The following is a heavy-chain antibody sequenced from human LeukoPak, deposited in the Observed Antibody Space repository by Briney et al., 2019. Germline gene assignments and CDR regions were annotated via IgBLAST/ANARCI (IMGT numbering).Heavy chain of an antibody. Sequence: ASVKVSCKASGYTFTSYGISWVRQAPGQGLEWMGWINPNSGGTNYAQKFQGRVTMTRDTSISTAYMELSRLRSDDTAVYYCARRGGGNSDFDYWGQGTLVTVSS. CDR2: INPNSGGT. CDR1: GYTFTSYG. CDR3: ARRGGGNSDFDY. D-gene: IGHD4-23*01. V-gene: IGHV1-2*02. J-gene: IGHJ4*02.